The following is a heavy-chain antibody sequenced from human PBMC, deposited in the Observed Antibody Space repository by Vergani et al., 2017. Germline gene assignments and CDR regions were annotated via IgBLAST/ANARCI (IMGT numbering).Heavy chain of an antibody. J-gene: IGHJ4*02. CDR1: GGSFSGYY. CDR3: ARGPSAAAGEEDY. Sequence: QVQLQQWGAGLLKPSETLSLTCAVYGGSFSGYYWSWIRQHPGRGVELIGEINHSGSTNYNPSLRSRVTISVDTSKNQFSLKLISVPAADTAVYYCARGPSAAAGEEDYWGEGTLVTVSS. D-gene: IGHD6-13*01. V-gene: IGHV4-34*01. CDR2: INHSGST.